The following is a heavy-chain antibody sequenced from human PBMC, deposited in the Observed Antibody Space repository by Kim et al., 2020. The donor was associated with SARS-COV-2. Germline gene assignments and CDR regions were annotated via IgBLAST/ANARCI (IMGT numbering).Heavy chain of an antibody. CDR3: ARARTSGYEETAY. D-gene: IGHD5-12*01. Sequence: GGSLRLSCAASGFTFSSYSMHWVRQAPGKGLEWVSSITSNSSYIYYADSVKGRFTISRDNAKNSLYLQMNSLRAEDTAVYYCARARTSGYEETAYWGQGT. CDR1: GFTFSSYS. V-gene: IGHV3-21*01. CDR2: ITSNSSYI. J-gene: IGHJ4*02.